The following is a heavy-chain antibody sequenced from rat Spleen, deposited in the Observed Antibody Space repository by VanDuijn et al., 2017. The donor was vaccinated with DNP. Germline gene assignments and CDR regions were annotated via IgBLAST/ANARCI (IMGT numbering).Heavy chain of an antibody. J-gene: IGHJ2*01. V-gene: IGHV5-31*01. D-gene: IGHD4-3*01. CDR1: GFTFNNYW. CDR3: IRWNSGHFDY. Sequence: EVQLVESGGDLVRPGRSLRLSCVASGFTFNNYWMTWIRQVPGKGLEWLASINSSGGSMFYPDSVKGRFTISRDNAKSTLYLQMDSLRSEETATYYCIRWNSGHFDYWGQGVMVTVSS. CDR2: INSSGGSM.